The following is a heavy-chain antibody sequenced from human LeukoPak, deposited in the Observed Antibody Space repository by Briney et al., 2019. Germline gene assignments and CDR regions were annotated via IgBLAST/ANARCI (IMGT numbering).Heavy chain of an antibody. Sequence: VGSLRLSCAASGFTFSHYNMNWVRQAPGKGLEWVSSISTGSSDIYYADSVKGRFTISRDNAKNSLYLQMNSLRAEDTAVYYCARGLCGGDCYDYWGQGTLVTVSS. V-gene: IGHV3-21*01. J-gene: IGHJ4*02. CDR3: ARGLCGGDCYDY. D-gene: IGHD2-21*01. CDR2: ISTGSSDI. CDR1: GFTFSHYN.